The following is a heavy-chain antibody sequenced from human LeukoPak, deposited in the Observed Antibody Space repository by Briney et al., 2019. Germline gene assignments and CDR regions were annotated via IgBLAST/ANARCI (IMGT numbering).Heavy chain of an antibody. CDR2: IIPIFGTA. V-gene: IGHV1-69*05. CDR3: AREYSGHDSGAVDY. J-gene: IGHJ4*02. CDR1: GGTFSSYA. Sequence: ASVKVSCKASGGTFSSYAISWVRQAPGQGLEWMGGIIPIFGTANYAQKFQGRVTMTRDTSTSTVYMELSSLRSEDTAAYYCAREYSGHDSGAVDYWGQGTLVTVSS. D-gene: IGHD5-12*01.